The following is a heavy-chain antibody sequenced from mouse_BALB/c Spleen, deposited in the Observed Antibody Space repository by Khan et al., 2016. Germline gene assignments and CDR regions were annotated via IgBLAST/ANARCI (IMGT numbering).Heavy chain of an antibody. V-gene: IGHV9-2-1*01. CDR1: DYPFTDHS. CDR2: INTVTGEP. CDR3: AQLGHWFAY. Sequence: QIQLVQSGPELKKPGETVKISCKASDYPFTDHSMHWVKQVPGKGLKWMGWINTVTGEPTYADDLKGRFAFSLETSASTAYFQINNLKNEDSATYFCAQLGHWFAYWGQGTLVTVSA. D-gene: IGHD4-1*02. J-gene: IGHJ3*01.